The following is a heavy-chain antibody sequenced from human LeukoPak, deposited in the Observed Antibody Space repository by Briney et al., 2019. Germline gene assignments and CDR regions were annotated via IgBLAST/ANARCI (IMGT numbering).Heavy chain of an antibody. CDR1: GFTLSSYS. CDR2: ISSSSSYI. Sequence: GGSLRLSCAASGFTLSSYSMNWVREAPGKGLEWVSSISSSSSYIYYADSVKGRFTISRDNAKNSLYLQMNSLRAEDTAVYYCARDPQPYYYDSSGYYGADYWGQGTLVTVSS. V-gene: IGHV3-21*01. D-gene: IGHD3-22*01. CDR3: ARDPQPYYYDSSGYYGADY. J-gene: IGHJ4*02.